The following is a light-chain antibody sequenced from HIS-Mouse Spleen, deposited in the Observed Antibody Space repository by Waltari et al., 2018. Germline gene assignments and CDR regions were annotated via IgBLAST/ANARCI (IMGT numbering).Light chain of an antibody. V-gene: IGLV3-10*01. CDR1: PLPKKK. CDR3: YSTDSSGNHRV. CDR2: EDS. Sequence: SYDLPQPPSVSVPPGQRARTTCPEDPLPKKKVNWYQQKSGQAPVLVIYEDSKRPSGIPERFSGSSSGTMATLTISGAQVEDEADYYCYSTDSSGNHRVFGGGTKLTVL. J-gene: IGLJ2*01.